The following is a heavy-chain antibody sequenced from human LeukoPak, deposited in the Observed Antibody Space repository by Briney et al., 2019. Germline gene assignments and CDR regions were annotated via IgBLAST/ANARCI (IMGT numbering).Heavy chain of an antibody. CDR3: ATRGWVRGVMDGDY. Sequence: ASVKVSCKASGYTFTSYGISWVRQAPGQGLEWMGWISAYNGNTNYAQKLQGRVTMTEDTSTDTAYMELSSLRSEDTAVYYCATRGWVRGVMDGDYWGQGTLVTVSS. CDR1: GYTFTSYG. J-gene: IGHJ4*02. V-gene: IGHV1-18*01. D-gene: IGHD3-10*01. CDR2: ISAYNGNT.